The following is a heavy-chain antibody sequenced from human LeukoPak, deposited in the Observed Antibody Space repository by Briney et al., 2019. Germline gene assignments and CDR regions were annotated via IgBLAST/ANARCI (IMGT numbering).Heavy chain of an antibody. CDR2: ISGSGAGT. D-gene: IGHD6-19*01. J-gene: IGHJ4*02. Sequence: GGSLRLSCAASGFTFSSYAMSWVRQAPGKGLEWVSAISGSGAGTYYADSVKGRFTISRGNSKNTLYLQMNSLRAEDTAVYYCAREAVDLYSSGGSLDYWGQGTLVTVSS. CDR3: AREAVDLYSSGGSLDY. V-gene: IGHV3-23*01. CDR1: GFTFSSYA.